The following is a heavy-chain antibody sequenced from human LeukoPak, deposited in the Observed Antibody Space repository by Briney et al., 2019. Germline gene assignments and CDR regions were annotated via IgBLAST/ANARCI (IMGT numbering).Heavy chain of an antibody. V-gene: IGHV3-48*01. CDR3: ARDHSSSWYYFDY. J-gene: IGHJ4*02. CDR2: ISSSSSTI. D-gene: IGHD6-13*01. Sequence: GGSLRLSCAASGFTFSDYSMNWVRQAPGKGLEWVSYISSSSSTIYYADPVKGRFTISRDNAKNSLYLQMNSLRAEDTAVYYCARDHSSSWYYFDYWGQGTLVTVSS. CDR1: GFTFSDYS.